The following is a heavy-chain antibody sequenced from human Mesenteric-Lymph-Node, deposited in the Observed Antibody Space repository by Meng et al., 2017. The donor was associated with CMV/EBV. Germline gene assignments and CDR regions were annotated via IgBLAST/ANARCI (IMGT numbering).Heavy chain of an antibody. CDR1: GFTFDEYA. CDR3: VRGLGTYYYYMDV. Sequence: GGSLRLSCAASGFTFDEYAMHWVRQAPGKGPEWVSGISWNSGGIGYADSVKGRFTISRDNAKNSLYLQMNSLRAEDTALYYCVRGLGTYYYYMDVWGQGTTVTVSS. CDR2: ISWNSGGI. D-gene: IGHD3-16*01. J-gene: IGHJ6*02. V-gene: IGHV3-9*01.